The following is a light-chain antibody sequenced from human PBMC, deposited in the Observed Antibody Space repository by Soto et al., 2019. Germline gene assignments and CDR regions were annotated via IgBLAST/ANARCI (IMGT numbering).Light chain of an antibody. J-gene: IGKJ5*01. CDR3: QQYTNWPPNT. CDR1: QSVSSN. V-gene: IGKV3D-15*01. CDR2: GAS. Sequence: EIVMTQSPATLSVSPGERATLSCRASQSVSSNLAWYQQKPGQAPRLLIYGASSRATGIPDRFSGRGSGTEFTLTISSLQSEDFAVYYCQQYTNWPPNTFGQGTRLEIK.